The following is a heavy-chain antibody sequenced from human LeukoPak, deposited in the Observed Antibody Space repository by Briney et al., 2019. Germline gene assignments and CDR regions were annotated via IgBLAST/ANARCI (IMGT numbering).Heavy chain of an antibody. CDR2: IYTSGST. CDR1: GGSISSYY. Sequence: SETLSLTCTVSGGSISSYYWSWIRQPAGKGLEWIGRIYTSGSTNYNPSLKSRVTMSIDTSKNQFSLKLSSVTAADTAVYYCARVGRVDYYGSGSHYCWFDPWGQGTLVTVSS. J-gene: IGHJ5*02. D-gene: IGHD3-10*01. CDR3: ARVGRVDYYGSGSHYCWFDP. V-gene: IGHV4-4*07.